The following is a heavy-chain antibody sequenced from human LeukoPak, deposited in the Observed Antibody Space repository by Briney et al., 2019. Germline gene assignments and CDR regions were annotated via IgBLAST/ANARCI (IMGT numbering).Heavy chain of an antibody. CDR3: ARGPSYYDFWSGYSYYYYGMDV. Sequence: GGSLRLSCAASGFSFSSYNMNWVRQAPGKGLEWVSSISTTSSYIYYADSVKGRFTISRGNAKNSLFLQMNSLRAEDTAVYYCARGPSYYDFWSGYSYYYYGMDVWGQGTTVTVSS. V-gene: IGHV3-21*01. J-gene: IGHJ6*02. D-gene: IGHD3-3*01. CDR2: ISTTSSYI. CDR1: GFSFSSYN.